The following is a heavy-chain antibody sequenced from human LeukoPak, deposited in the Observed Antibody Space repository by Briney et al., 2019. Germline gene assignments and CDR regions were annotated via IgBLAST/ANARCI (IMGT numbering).Heavy chain of an antibody. D-gene: IGHD3-22*01. CDR3: ARGSRYYDSSDPFVY. V-gene: IGHV4-34*01. CDR2: INHSGST. Sequence: PSETLSLTCAVYGGSFSGYYWSWIRQPPGKGLEWIGEINHSGSTNYNPSLKSRVTISVDTSKNQFSLKLSSVTAADTAVYYCARGSRYYDSSDPFVYWGQGTLVTVSS. J-gene: IGHJ4*02. CDR1: GGSFSGYY.